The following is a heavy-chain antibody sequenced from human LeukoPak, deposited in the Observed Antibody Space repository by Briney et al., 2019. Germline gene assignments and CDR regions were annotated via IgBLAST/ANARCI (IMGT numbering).Heavy chain of an antibody. CDR2: IFSGGDT. D-gene: IGHD2-2*01. J-gene: IGHJ5*02. Sequence: GGSLRLSCAASGFTVSNNWMNWVRQAPGKGLEWVSLIFSGGDTQYADSVKDRFTISRDASKNTLYLQMSNVRAEDTAVYYCARDPSAVTANTYAWGQGTLVTVSS. CDR1: GFTVSNNW. V-gene: IGHV3-66*01. CDR3: ARDPSAVTANTYA.